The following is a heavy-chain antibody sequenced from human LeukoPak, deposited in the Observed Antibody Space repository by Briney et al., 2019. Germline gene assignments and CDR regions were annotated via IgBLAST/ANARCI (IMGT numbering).Heavy chain of an antibody. CDR2: INHSGST. Sequence: SETLSLTCAVYGGSFSAYYRSWIRQPPGKGLEWIGEINHSGSTNYNPSLKSRVTISVDTSKNQFSLKLSSVTAADTAVYYCASRQKYSSSWYYFDYWGQGTLVTVSS. D-gene: IGHD6-13*01. CDR3: ASRQKYSSSWYYFDY. J-gene: IGHJ4*02. CDR1: GGSFSAYY. V-gene: IGHV4-34*01.